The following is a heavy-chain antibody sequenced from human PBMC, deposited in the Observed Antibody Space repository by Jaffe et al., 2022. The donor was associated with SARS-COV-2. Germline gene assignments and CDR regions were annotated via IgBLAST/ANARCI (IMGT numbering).Heavy chain of an antibody. V-gene: IGHV3-23*01. CDR2: ISGNGGST. CDR3: AKPLTGYYYFDN. J-gene: IGHJ4*02. D-gene: IGHD3-9*01. CDR1: GFRFSTYA. Sequence: EVQLLESGGGLVQPGGSLRLSCAASGFRFSTYAMNWVRQAPGKGLEWVSGISGNGGSTYYADSVKGRFTISRDNSKNTLYLQMNSLRAEDTAVYYCAKPLTGYYYFDNWGQGTLVTVSS.